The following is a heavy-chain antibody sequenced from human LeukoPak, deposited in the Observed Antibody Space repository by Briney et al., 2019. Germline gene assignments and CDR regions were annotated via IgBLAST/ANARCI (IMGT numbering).Heavy chain of an antibody. CDR3: ARGLSSSWTDY. V-gene: IGHV4-34*01. CDR1: GGSFSGYY. D-gene: IGHD6-13*01. CDR2: INHSGST. J-gene: IGHJ4*02. Sequence: PSETLSLTCAVYGGSFSGYYWSWIRQPPGKGLEWIGEINHSGSTNYNPSLKSRVTISVDTSKNQFSLELSSVTAADTAVYYCARGLSSSWTDYWGQGTLVTVSS.